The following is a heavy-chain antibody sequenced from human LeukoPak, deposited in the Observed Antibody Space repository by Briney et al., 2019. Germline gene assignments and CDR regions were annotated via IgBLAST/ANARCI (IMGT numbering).Heavy chain of an antibody. J-gene: IGHJ4*02. Sequence: GESLKISCKGSGYTFTSYWIGWVRQMPGKGLEWMGIIYPGDSDTRYSPSFQGQVTISADKSISTAYLQWSSLKASDTAMYYCASSSWFGELEEYYFDYWGQGTLVTVSS. D-gene: IGHD3-10*01. V-gene: IGHV5-51*01. CDR2: IYPGDSDT. CDR1: GYTFTSYW. CDR3: ASSSWFGELEEYYFDY.